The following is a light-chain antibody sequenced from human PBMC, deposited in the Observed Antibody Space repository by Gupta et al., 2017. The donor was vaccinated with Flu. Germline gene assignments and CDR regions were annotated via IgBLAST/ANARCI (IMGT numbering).Light chain of an antibody. CDR2: RNN. J-gene: IGLJ1*01. Sequence: QSVLTQPPSASGTPGQTVTISFSGSSSNIETNYVYWYQPLPGTAPNLLISRNNQRPSGVPDRFSGSKSGTSASLAISGLRSEDEADYYCAAWDDSLSGRVFGAGTKVTVL. CDR3: AAWDDSLSGRV. V-gene: IGLV1-47*01. CDR1: SSNIETNY.